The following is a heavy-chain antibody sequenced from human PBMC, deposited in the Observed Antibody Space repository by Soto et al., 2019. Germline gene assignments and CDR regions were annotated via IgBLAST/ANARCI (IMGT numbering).Heavy chain of an antibody. D-gene: IGHD2-2*01. CDR2: IIPMLTVR. CDR1: GGTFSTYT. Sequence: QVHLVQSGAEVKKPGSSVKVSCKAAGGTFSTYTLIWVRQAPGQGLEWMGRIIPMLTVRNSAQKFQGRVTLTADKSTSTAFMALNSLRSDDTAVYYCSIGSWSAETFDVWGQGTMVTVSS. J-gene: IGHJ3*01. V-gene: IGHV1-69*02. CDR3: SIGSWSAETFDV.